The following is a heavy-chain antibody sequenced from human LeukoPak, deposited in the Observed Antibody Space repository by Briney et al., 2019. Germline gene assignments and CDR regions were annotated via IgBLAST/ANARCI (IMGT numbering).Heavy chain of an antibody. D-gene: IGHD3-9*01. CDR3: ARRYFDWLLGVYYFDY. CDR1: GYTFTSYD. CDR2: MNPNSGNT. V-gene: IGHV1-8*01. J-gene: IGHJ4*02. Sequence: ASVKVSCKASGYTFTSYDINWVRQATGQGLEWMGWMNPNSGNTGYAQEFQGRVTMTRNTSISTAYMELSSLRPEDTAVYYCARRYFDWLLGVYYFDYWGQGTLVTVSS.